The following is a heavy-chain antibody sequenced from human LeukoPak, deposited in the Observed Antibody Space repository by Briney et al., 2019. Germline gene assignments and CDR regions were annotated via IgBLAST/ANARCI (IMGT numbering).Heavy chain of an antibody. V-gene: IGHV1-46*01. Sequence: ASVKVSCKASGYNFISYYMHWVRQAPGQGLEWMGIINPSGGSTSYAQKFQDRVTMTRDTSTSTVYMELSSMKSEDTAVYYCAREDVVLVDAVRYYYYGMDVWGQGTTVTVSS. CDR1: GYNFISYY. CDR3: AREDVVLVDAVRYYYYGMDV. D-gene: IGHD2-8*01. J-gene: IGHJ6*02. CDR2: INPSGGST.